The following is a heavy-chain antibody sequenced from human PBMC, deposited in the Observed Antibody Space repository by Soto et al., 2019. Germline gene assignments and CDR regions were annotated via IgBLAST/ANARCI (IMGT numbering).Heavy chain of an antibody. D-gene: IGHD5-12*01. V-gene: IGHV4-39*01. CDR2: IYYSGST. J-gene: IGHJ6*02. CDR3: AHYDYYYYGMDV. Sequence: QLQLQESGPGLVKPSETLSLTCTVSGGSISSSSYYWGWIRQPPGKGLEWIGSIYYSGSTYYNPSLKSRVTISVDTSKNQFSLKLSSVTAADTAVYYCAHYDYYYYGMDVCGQGTTVTVSS. CDR1: GGSISSSSYY.